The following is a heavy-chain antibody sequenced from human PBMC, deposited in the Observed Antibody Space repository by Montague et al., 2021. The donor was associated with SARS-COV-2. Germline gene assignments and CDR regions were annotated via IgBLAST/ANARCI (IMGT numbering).Heavy chain of an antibody. D-gene: IGHD6-13*01. Sequence: PALGKPTQTLTLTCTFSGFSLSTSGMCVSWIRQPPGKALEWLARIDWDDDKYYSTSLKTRLTISKDTSKNQVVLTMTNMDPVGTATYYCARILVAAAGSPFDPWGQGTLVTVSS. CDR1: GFSLSTSGMC. CDR3: ARILVAAAGSPFDP. CDR2: IDWDDDK. J-gene: IGHJ5*02. V-gene: IGHV2-70*11.